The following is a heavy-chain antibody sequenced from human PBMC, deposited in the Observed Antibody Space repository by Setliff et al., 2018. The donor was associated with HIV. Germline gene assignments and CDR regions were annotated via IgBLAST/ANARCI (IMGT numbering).Heavy chain of an antibody. CDR1: GGSISSGGYY. CDR2: FHYTGGT. J-gene: IGHJ4*01. CDR3: ARGRYYFEY. V-gene: IGHV4-31*03. Sequence: SETLSLPCTVSGGSISSGGYYWSWIRQHPGRGLEWIGSFHYTGGTDYNPSLKSRGSLSLDTPKNQFSIRLNSLTAADTAVYYCARGRYYFEYWG.